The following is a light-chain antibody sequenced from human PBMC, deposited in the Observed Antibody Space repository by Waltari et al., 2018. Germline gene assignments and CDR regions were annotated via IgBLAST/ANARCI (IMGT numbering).Light chain of an antibody. J-gene: IGKJ3*01. CDR1: QSILYSADNGNY. Sequence: DIVMTQSPVSLAVSLGVRAHINCKSSQSILYSADNGNYLAWYQKKPGQTPRLLIYWESTRASGVPDRFSGAGSGTDFNFTISSLQAEDVAVYYCQQYYSSPLTFGPGTKVDIK. CDR3: QQYYSSPLT. CDR2: WES. V-gene: IGKV4-1*01.